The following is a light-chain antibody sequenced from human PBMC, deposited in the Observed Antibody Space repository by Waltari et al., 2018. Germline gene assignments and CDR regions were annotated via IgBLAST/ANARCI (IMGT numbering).Light chain of an antibody. J-gene: IGLJ3*02. Sequence: QSALTQPASVSGSPGQSITIFCTGTSSDFGSYNLVSWYQQYPGKAPKLMIYEGSKRPSGVSNRFSGSKSGNTASLTISGLQAEDEADYYGCSYAGSTSWVFGGGTKLTVL. CDR3: CSYAGSTSWV. CDR1: SSDFGSYNL. CDR2: EGS. V-gene: IGLV2-23*01.